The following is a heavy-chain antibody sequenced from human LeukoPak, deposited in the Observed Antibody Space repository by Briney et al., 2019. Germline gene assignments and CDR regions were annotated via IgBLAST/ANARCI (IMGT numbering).Heavy chain of an antibody. CDR2: IIPILGIA. CDR3: ARAGYRITVGGVTPPTD. Sequence: SVKVSCKASGGTFSSYAISWVRQAPGQGLEWMGRIIPILGIANYAQKFQGRVTITADKSTSTAYMELSSLRSEDTAVYYCARAGYRITVGGVTPPTDWGQGTLVTVSS. D-gene: IGHD3-16*01. CDR1: GGTFSSYA. J-gene: IGHJ4*02. V-gene: IGHV1-69*04.